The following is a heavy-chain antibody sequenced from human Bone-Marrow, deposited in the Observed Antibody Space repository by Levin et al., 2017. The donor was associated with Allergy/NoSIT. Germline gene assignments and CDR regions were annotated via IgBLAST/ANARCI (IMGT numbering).Heavy chain of an antibody. Sequence: ASVKVSCVASGFSFSSYWMNWVRQAPGKGLEWVANIKQDGSEEYFADSVRGRFTISRDNAENSLYLQMNGLRAEDTAVYYCASQPGIAAAGTGYYYYGMDVWGQGTAVTVSS. CDR3: ASQPGIAAAGTGYYYYGMDV. CDR1: GFSFSSYW. J-gene: IGHJ6*02. V-gene: IGHV3-7*01. CDR2: IKQDGSEE. D-gene: IGHD6-13*01.